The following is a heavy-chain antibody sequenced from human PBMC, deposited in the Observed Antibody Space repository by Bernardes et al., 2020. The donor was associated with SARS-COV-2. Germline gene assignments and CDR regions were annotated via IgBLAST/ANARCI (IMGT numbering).Heavy chain of an antibody. CDR3: ARDVFLGSSWDQSYYGMDV. CDR1: GGPIGSHY. CDR2: VYFIGNT. Sequence: SETLSLTCTVSGGPIGSHYWSWIRQSPGKGLEWIGNVYFIGNTNHNPSLRSRAIIGIDTSKSQFSLRLNFVTVADAAVYYCARDVFLGSSWDQSYYGMDVWGQGTTVTVSS. V-gene: IGHV4-59*11. J-gene: IGHJ6*02. D-gene: IGHD6-13*01.